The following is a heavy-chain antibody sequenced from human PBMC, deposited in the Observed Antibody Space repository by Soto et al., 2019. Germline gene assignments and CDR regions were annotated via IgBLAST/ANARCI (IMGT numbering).Heavy chain of an antibody. CDR3: ARHSRSPQKYFDY. CDR2: ICYSGST. J-gene: IGHJ4*02. CDR1: GGSIYNLY. V-gene: IGHV4-59*08. Sequence: SETLSLTCTVSGGSIYNLYWSWVRQPPGKGLEWIGYICYSGSTNYNPSLKSRVTISVDTSKNQFSLKLSSVTAADTAVYYCARHSRSPQKYFDYWGQGTLVTVSS.